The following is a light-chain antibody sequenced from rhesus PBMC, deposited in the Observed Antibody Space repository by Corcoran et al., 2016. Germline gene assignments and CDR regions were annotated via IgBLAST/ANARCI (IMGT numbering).Light chain of an antibody. CDR1: QDITNY. V-gene: IGKV1S14*01. CDR3: RQHSGDAVT. Sequence: DIQMTQSPSSLSASIGDTVTISCRASQDITNYLAWYQQKPGKAPKPLIYFAANLETGVPSRFTGSGSVTGLTLSISRLQPEELATNFWRQHSGDAVTFGGGTKV. CDR2: FAA. J-gene: IGKJ4*01.